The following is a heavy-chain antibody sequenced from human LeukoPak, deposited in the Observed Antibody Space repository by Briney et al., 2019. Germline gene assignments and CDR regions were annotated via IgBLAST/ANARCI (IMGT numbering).Heavy chain of an antibody. D-gene: IGHD2-15*01. CDR2: ISIGGRTQ. Sequence: GGSLRLSCAASGFTFSSYGMHWVRQAPGKGLEWVSYISIGGRTQYYADSVKGRFTISRDNAKNSLSLQMNSLRAEDTAVYYCARGVATYYYMDVWGKGTTVTVSS. J-gene: IGHJ6*03. V-gene: IGHV3-48*04. CDR1: GFTFSSYG. CDR3: ARGVATYYYMDV.